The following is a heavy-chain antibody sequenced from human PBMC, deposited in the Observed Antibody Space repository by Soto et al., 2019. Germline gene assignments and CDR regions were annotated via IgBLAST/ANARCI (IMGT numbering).Heavy chain of an antibody. CDR1: GFTFSSYA. Sequence: EVQLLESGGGLVQPGGSLRLSCAASGFTFSSYAMSWVRQAPGKGLEWVSAISGSGGSTYYADSVKGGFTISRDNSKNTLYLQMNSLRAEDTAVYYCAKDVVRSGYEPSRYWGQGTLVTVSS. D-gene: IGHD5-12*01. V-gene: IGHV3-23*01. CDR2: ISGSGGST. CDR3: AKDVVRSGYEPSRY. J-gene: IGHJ4*02.